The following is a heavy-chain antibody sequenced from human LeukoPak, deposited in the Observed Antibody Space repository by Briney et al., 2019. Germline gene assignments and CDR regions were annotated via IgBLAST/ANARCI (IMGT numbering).Heavy chain of an antibody. D-gene: IGHD3-10*01. Sequence: PSETLSLTCTVSGGSISSSSYYWGWIRQPPGKGLEWIGSIYYSGSTNYNPSLKSRVTISVDTSRNQFSLNLRSVTAADTAVYYCARGGSGVVLNWFDPWGQGTLVTVSS. CDR3: ARGGSGVVLNWFDP. V-gene: IGHV4-39*07. CDR1: GGSISSSSYY. CDR2: IYYSGST. J-gene: IGHJ5*02.